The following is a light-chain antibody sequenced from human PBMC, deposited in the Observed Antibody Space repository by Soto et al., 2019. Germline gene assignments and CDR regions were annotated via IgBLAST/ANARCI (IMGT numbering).Light chain of an antibody. CDR3: HQYAGSPQT. CDR1: QILNMRY. CDR2: DAS. J-gene: IGKJ1*01. Sequence: EIVMTQSPATLSVSPGERATLSCRASQILNMRYLAWYQQKPGQAPRLLIYDASDRATGIPDRFSGSGSGTDFTLTISRLEPEDFAVYYCHQYAGSPQTFGQGNKVDIK. V-gene: IGKV3-20*01.